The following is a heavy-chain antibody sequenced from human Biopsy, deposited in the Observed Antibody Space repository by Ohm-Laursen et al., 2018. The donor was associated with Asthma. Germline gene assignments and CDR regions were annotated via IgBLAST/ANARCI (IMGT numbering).Heavy chain of an antibody. CDR3: AREPIKATYFYGMDV. CDR2: ISNDGKNE. CDR1: GFTFSRYV. Sequence: LSLTCAASGFTFSRYVMHWVRQAPGKGLEWVAVISNDGKNEYCGDSVKGRFTISRDKSKSTLYLQLSSLRAEDTAVYFCAREPIKATYFYGMDVWGQGTTVTVSS. V-gene: IGHV3-30*04. D-gene: IGHD3-9*01. J-gene: IGHJ6*02.